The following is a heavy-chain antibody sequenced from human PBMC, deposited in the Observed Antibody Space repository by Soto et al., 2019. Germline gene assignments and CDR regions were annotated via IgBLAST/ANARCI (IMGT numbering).Heavy chain of an antibody. V-gene: IGHV3-23*01. D-gene: IGHD3-10*01. CDR2: ISGSGGST. CDR3: AKGHITMVRGVANWFDP. CDR1: GFTFSSYA. Sequence: GGSLRLSCAASGFTFSSYAMSWVRQAPGKGLEWVSAISGSGGSTYYADSVKGRFTISRDNSKNTLYLQMNSLRAEDTAVYYCAKGHITMVRGVANWFDPWGQGTLVTVSS. J-gene: IGHJ5*02.